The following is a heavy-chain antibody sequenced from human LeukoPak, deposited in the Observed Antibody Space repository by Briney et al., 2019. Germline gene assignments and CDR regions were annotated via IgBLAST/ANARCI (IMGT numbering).Heavy chain of an antibody. CDR2: ISSSSSYI. J-gene: IGHJ4*02. D-gene: IGHD2-15*01. V-gene: IGHV3-21*01. Sequence: GGSLRLSCAASGFTFSSYSMNWVRQAPGKGLEWVSSISSSSSYIYYADSVKGRFTISRDNAKNSLYLQMNSLRAEDTAVNYCARLVTPGYYFDYWGQGTLVTVSS. CDR3: ARLVTPGYYFDY. CDR1: GFTFSSYS.